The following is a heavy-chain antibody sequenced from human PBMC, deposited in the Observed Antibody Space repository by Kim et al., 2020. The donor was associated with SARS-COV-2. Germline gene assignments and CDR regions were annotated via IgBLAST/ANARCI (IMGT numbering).Heavy chain of an antibody. V-gene: IGHV4-31*03. CDR2: IYYSGST. CDR3: ARRDNSGGYFDY. Sequence: TLSLTCTVSGGSISSGGHYWGWIRQHPGKGLVWIGYIYYSGSTFYNPSLMSRVTVSLDTSKNQFSLKLSSVTAADTAVYYCARRDNSGGYFDYWGQGTQVTVSS. J-gene: IGHJ4*02. D-gene: IGHD3-22*01. CDR1: GGSISSGGHY.